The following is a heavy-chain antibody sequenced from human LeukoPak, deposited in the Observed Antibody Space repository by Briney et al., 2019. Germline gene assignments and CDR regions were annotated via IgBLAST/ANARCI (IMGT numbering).Heavy chain of an antibody. CDR2: IYYSGST. CDR3: ARGLWFGLDY. CDR1: GGSITSHY. D-gene: IGHD3-10*01. V-gene: IGHV4-59*11. J-gene: IGHJ4*02. Sequence: SETLSLTCTVSGGSITSHYWSWIRQPPGKGLEWIGYIYYSGSTNYNPSPKSRVTISVDTSKNQFSLKLSSVTAADTAVYYCARGLWFGLDYWGQGTLVTVSS.